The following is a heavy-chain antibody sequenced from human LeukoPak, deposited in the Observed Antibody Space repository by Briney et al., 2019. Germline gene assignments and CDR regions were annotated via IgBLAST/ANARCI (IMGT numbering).Heavy chain of an antibody. D-gene: IGHD6-6*01. V-gene: IGHV3-23*01. Sequence: GGSLRLSCAASGFTFSSYAMSWVRQAPGKGLEWVSAISGSGGSTYYADSVKGWFTISRDNSKNTLYLQMNSLRAEDTAVYYCAKDLRYVAARGIDYWGQGTLVTVSS. CDR3: AKDLRYVAARGIDY. CDR2: ISGSGGST. CDR1: GFTFSSYA. J-gene: IGHJ4*02.